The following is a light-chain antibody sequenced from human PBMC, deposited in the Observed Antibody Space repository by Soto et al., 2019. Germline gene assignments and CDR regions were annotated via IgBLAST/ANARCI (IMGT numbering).Light chain of an antibody. Sequence: DIQMTQSPSSLSASVGDRVTITCRASQSISSYLNWYQQRPGKAPKVLIYASSSLQSGVPSRFSGRGSGTDFTLTISSLQPEDFATYYCQQSYSAPLTFGGGTKGEIK. J-gene: IGKJ4*01. V-gene: IGKV1-39*01. CDR2: ASS. CDR3: QQSYSAPLT. CDR1: QSISSY.